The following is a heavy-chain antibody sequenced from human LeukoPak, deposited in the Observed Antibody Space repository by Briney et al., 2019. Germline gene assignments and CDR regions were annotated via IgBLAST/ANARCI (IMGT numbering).Heavy chain of an antibody. D-gene: IGHD3-22*01. V-gene: IGHV4-4*07. J-gene: IGHJ3*02. CDR2: IYTSGST. CDR3: ARENDSSGYYYPGAFDI. Sequence: SETLSLTCTVSGGSISSYYWSWIRQPAGKGLVWIGRIYTSGSTNYNPSLKSRVTMSVDTSKNQFSLKLSSVTAADTAVYYCARENDSSGYYYPGAFDIWGQGTMVTVSS. CDR1: GGSISSYY.